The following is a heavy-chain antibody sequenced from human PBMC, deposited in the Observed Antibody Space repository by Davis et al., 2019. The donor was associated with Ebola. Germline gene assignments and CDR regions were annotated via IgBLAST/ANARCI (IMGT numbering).Heavy chain of an antibody. D-gene: IGHD5-24*01. CDR3: ARFRVDGYTSYYYGMDV. V-gene: IGHV5-51*01. CDR1: GYSFTRNW. Sequence: GESLKISCPASGYSFTRNWIAWVRQMPGKGLEWMGNIPPDDSDVKYSPSFQGQVTISADKSISTSYLQWSSLKASDTAMYYCARFRVDGYTSYYYGMDVWGQGTTVTVSS. CDR2: IPPDDSDV. J-gene: IGHJ6*02.